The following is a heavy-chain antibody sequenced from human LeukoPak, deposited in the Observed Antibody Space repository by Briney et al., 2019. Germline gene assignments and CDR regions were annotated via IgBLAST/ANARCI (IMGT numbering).Heavy chain of an antibody. Sequence: SETLSLTCSVSGASISSHYWSWIRQPPGKGLEWIGSIYYSGSTYYNPSLKSRVTISVDTSKNQFSLKLSSVTAADTAVYYCARGHYDSSGYYYGSPFDYWGQGTLVTVSS. CDR2: IYYSGST. J-gene: IGHJ4*02. V-gene: IGHV4-59*05. CDR3: ARGHYDSSGYYYGSPFDY. CDR1: GASISSHY. D-gene: IGHD3-22*01.